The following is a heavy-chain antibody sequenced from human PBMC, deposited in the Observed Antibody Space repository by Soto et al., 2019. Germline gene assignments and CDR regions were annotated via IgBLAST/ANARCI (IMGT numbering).Heavy chain of an antibody. D-gene: IGHD2-15*01. Sequence: SETLSLTCTVSGGSISSYYWSWIRQPPGKGLEWIGYIYYSGSTSYNPSLKSRVTISVDTSKNQFSLKLSSVTAADKAVYYCARRWGSTFDSWGLGTLVNVSS. V-gene: IGHV4-59*08. CDR1: GGSISSYY. CDR3: ARRWGSTFDS. J-gene: IGHJ4*02. CDR2: IYYSGST.